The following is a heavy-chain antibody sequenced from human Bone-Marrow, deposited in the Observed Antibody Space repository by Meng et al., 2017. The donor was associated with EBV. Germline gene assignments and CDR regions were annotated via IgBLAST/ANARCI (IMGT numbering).Heavy chain of an antibody. J-gene: IGHJ4*02. V-gene: IGHV2-5*02. D-gene: IGHD3-9*01. CDR1: GFSSSTCGIG. CDR3: SYRTSDSDWFGY. CDR2: MYWDDET. Sequence: TLNEYGSTVITPPTTITLTCSVIGFSSSTCGIGGCWIRQPPRKALVWRALMYWDDETRYTQALINRLTVTKDSSENQEVYRIANLDPADTATYYVSYRTSDSDWFGYWGQGTLVTVSS.